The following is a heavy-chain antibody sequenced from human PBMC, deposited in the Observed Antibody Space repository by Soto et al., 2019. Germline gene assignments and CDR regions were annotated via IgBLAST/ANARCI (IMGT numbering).Heavy chain of an antibody. D-gene: IGHD6-13*01. CDR2: IRGTTTI. J-gene: IGHJ4*02. Sequence: GGSLRLSCAASGFSFRDHSMNWVRQAPGKGLEWISYIRGTTTISYADSVKGRFTISRDNAENSLYLQMNSLGDEDTAVYYCARDLSWAFDHWGQGALVTVSS. V-gene: IGHV3-48*02. CDR3: ARDLSWAFDH. CDR1: GFSFRDHS.